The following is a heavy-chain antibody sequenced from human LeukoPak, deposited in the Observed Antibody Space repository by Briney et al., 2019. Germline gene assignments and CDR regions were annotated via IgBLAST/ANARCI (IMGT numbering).Heavy chain of an antibody. CDR3: ARDRDRDGYNCDY. CDR1: GFTFSRFW. D-gene: IGHD5-24*01. CDR2: ISYDGSNK. J-gene: IGHJ4*02. V-gene: IGHV3-30-3*01. Sequence: GGSLRLSCAASGFTFSRFWMTWFRQAPGKGLEWVAVISYDGSNKYYADSVKGRFTISRDNSKNTLYLQMNSLRAEDTAVYYCARDRDRDGYNCDYWGQGTLVTVSS.